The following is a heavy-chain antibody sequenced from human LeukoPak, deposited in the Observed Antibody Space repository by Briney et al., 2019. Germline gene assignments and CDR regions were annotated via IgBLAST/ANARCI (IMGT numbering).Heavy chain of an antibody. CDR2: INPNSGGT. D-gene: IGHD2-15*01. J-gene: IGHJ4*02. CDR1: GYTFTGYY. CDR3: ARDPGYCSGVSRDLYFDY. Sequence: ASVKVSCKASGYTFTGYYIHWVRQAPGQGLEWMGWINPNSGGTNYAQKFQGRVTMTRDTSISTAYMELSRLRSDDTAVYYCARDPGYCSGVSRDLYFDYWGQGTLVTVSS. V-gene: IGHV1-2*02.